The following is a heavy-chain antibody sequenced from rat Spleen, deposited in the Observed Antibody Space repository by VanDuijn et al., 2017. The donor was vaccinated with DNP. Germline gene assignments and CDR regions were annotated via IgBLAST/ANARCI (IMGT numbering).Heavy chain of an antibody. D-gene: IGHD4-3*01. CDR3: VRGKYNSDYFYY. CDR2: ISYSGST. Sequence: EVQLQESGSGLVKPSQSLSLTCSVTGSSITSNYWGWIRKFPGNKMEYIGHISYSGSTNYNPSLKSRISITRDTSKNHFFLHLNSVTTEDTATYYCVRGKYNSDYFYYWGQGVMVTVSS. CDR1: GSSITSNY. J-gene: IGHJ2*01. V-gene: IGHV3-1*01.